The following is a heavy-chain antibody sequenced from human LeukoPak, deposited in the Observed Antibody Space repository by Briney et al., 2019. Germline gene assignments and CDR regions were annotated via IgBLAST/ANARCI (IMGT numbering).Heavy chain of an antibody. J-gene: IGHJ4*02. CDR1: GFTFSSYA. Sequence: GGSLRLSCAASGFTFSSYAMSWVRQAPGKGLEWVSAISGSGGSTYYADSVKGRFTISRDNSKNTLYLQMNSLRAEDTAVYYCAKDHEVEDGLAARGDYWGQGTLVTVSS. V-gene: IGHV3-23*01. CDR2: ISGSGGST. D-gene: IGHD6-6*01. CDR3: AKDHEVEDGLAARGDY.